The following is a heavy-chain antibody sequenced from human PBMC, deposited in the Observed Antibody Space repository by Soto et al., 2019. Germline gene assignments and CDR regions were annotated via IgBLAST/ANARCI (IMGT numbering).Heavy chain of an antibody. J-gene: IGHJ6*02. CDR3: ARERLDYIVVVPAAIPAYYGMDV. CDR1: GFTFSSYA. D-gene: IGHD2-2*01. CDR2: ISYDGSNK. Sequence: SLRLSCAASGFTFSSYAMHWVRQAPGKGLEWVAVISYDGSNKYYADSVKGRFTISRDNSKNTLYLQMNGLRAEDTAVYYCARERLDYIVVVPAAIPAYYGMDVWGQGTTVTVS. V-gene: IGHV3-30-3*01.